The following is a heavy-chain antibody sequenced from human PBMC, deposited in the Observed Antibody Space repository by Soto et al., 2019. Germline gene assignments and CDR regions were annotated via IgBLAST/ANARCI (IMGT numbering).Heavy chain of an antibody. CDR3: ARAAAVDLYLYGTAA. V-gene: IGHV4-4*02. Sequence: SETLSLTCAVSGGSISSSNWWSWVRQPPGKGLEWIGEIYHSGSTNYNPSLKSRVTISVDKSKNQFSLKLSSVTAADTAVYYCARAAAVDLYLYGTAAWGQGTTVTVAS. CDR2: IYHSGST. D-gene: IGHD6-13*01. CDR1: GGSISSSNW. J-gene: IGHJ6*02.